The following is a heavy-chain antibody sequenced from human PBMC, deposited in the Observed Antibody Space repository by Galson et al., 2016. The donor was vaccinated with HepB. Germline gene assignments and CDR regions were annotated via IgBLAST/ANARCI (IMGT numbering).Heavy chain of an antibody. CDR3: VKVGSAIAVTGYFDN. V-gene: IGHV3-9*01. D-gene: IGHD6-19*01. CDR1: GFTFDDYA. J-gene: IGHJ4*02. CDR2: ISWNSGTK. Sequence: SLRLSCAGSGFTFDDYAMHWVRQAPGKGLEWVSGISWNSGTKDYADSVKGRFTISRDSTKNSLYLQMNSLRPEDTAIYYCVKVGSAIAVTGYFDNWGQGTLVTVAS.